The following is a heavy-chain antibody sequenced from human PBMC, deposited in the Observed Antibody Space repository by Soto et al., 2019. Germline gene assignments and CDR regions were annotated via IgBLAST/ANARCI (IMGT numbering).Heavy chain of an antibody. D-gene: IGHD5-12*01. Sequence: EVQLLESGGGLVQSGGSLTISCTASGFVFSNYAVTWVRRTPGQGLEWVSAITASGGTTYYADSVKGRFTISRDNSRDNLFLHMISLRADDTALYYCVRGIYPSSAGGPFDLWGQGTLVTVSS. CDR3: VRGIYPSSAGGPFDL. CDR1: GFVFSNYA. V-gene: IGHV3-23*01. CDR2: ITASGGTT. J-gene: IGHJ4*02.